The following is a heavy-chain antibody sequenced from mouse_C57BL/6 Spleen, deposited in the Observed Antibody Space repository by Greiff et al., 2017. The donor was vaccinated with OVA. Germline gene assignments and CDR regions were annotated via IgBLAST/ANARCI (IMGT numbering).Heavy chain of an antibody. D-gene: IGHD1-1*01. CDR1: GFTFSSYA. V-gene: IGHV5-9-1*02. Sequence: EVKLVESGEGLVKPGGSLKLSCAASGFTFSSYAMSWVRQTPEKRLEWVAYISSGGDYIYYADTVKGRFTISRDNARNTLYLQMSSLKSEDTAMYYCTRERGSTTVVVGAWFAYWGQGTLVTVSA. CDR2: ISSGGDYI. CDR3: TRERGSTTVVVGAWFAY. J-gene: IGHJ3*01.